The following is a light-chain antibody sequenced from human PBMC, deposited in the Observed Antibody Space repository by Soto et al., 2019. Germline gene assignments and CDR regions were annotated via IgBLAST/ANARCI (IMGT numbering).Light chain of an antibody. V-gene: IGKV1-5*01. CDR1: HTISTW. CDR3: EQSTNNNSQWM. CDR2: DAS. Sequence: DIQVTQSPPTLSATVGDRVTITCRASHTISTWMSWYQQKPGKAPKLLVYDASSLQSGVASRFSGSGSGTEFTLIISGLQPDDSATYYCEQSTNNNSQWMFGKGSEVDI. J-gene: IGKJ1*01.